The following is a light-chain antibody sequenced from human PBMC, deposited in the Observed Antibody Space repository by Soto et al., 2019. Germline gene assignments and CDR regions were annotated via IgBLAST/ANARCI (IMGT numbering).Light chain of an antibody. Sequence: QSALTQPPSASGSPGQSVTISCTGTSSDVGAYNYVSWYQQHAGKAPKLVTYEVTKRPSGVPDRFSGSKSANTASLTVSGLQAEDEADYYCSSFASSNTGVFGGGPKLTVL. CDR3: SSFASSNTGV. CDR1: SSDVGAYNY. J-gene: IGLJ3*02. CDR2: EVT. V-gene: IGLV2-8*01.